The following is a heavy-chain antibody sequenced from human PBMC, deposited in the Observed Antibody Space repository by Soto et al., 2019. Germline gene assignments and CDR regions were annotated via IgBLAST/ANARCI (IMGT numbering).Heavy chain of an antibody. D-gene: IGHD1-7*01. J-gene: IGHJ6*02. CDR2: ISYSGHT. Sequence: QVRLQESGPGLVKPSETLSLTCTVSGGSITSITNHYCSWIREPPGKGLEWIWYISYSGHTSSNPSLPARVIPSVGTSKNQVPLHLASVTAADPAVYYCATQGFGTLHGLVDVWGQGTTVTVSS. CDR1: GGSITSITNHY. CDR3: ATQGFGTLHGLVDV. V-gene: IGHV4-59*08.